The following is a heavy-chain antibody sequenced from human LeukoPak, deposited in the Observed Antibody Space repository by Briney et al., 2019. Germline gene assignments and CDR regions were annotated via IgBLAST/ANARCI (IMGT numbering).Heavy chain of an antibody. J-gene: IGHJ4*02. Sequence: PSETLSLTCTVSGGSISSSCYFWGRIRQPPGTGLEWLGSIYYGGTTYYNPSLKSRVTISVDTSKNQFSLNLSSVTATDTAVYYCARHDGRGGATMGALDCWGRGTLVTVSS. CDR3: ARHDGRGGATMGALDC. CDR1: GGSISSSCYF. CDR2: IYYGGTT. V-gene: IGHV4-39*01. D-gene: IGHD4/OR15-4a*01.